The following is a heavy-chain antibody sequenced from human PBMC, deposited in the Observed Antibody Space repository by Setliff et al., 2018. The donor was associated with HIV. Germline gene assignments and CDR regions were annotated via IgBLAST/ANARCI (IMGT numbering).Heavy chain of an antibody. Sequence: SETLSLTCTVSGDSISTNSPYWAWIRQPPGKGLEWIGTIFYSGFTYYNPSLKSRVSIAVDTSKNQISLRLSSVTVADTAVYYCARHWDYDRSSSYFRAFDIWGQGTMGTVS. V-gene: IGHV4-39*01. CDR2: IFYSGFT. CDR3: ARHWDYDRSSSYFRAFDI. CDR1: GDSISTNSPY. J-gene: IGHJ3*02. D-gene: IGHD3-22*01.